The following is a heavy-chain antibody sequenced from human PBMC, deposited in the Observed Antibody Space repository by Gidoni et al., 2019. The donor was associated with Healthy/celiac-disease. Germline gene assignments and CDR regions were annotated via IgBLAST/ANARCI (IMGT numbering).Heavy chain of an antibody. J-gene: IGHJ6*02. CDR3: ARVAPYCTNGVCYSPYYYYYGMDV. CDR1: GGTLSSYA. CDR2: ISPIFGTA. D-gene: IGHD2-8*01. V-gene: IGHV1-69*01. Sequence: QVQLVQSGAAVKKPGSSVTVSCKASGGTLSSYALSWIRPAPGQGLEWMGGISPIFGTANYAQKFQGRVTITADESTSTAYMELSSLRSEDTAVYYCARVAPYCTNGVCYSPYYYYYGMDVWGQGTTVTVSS.